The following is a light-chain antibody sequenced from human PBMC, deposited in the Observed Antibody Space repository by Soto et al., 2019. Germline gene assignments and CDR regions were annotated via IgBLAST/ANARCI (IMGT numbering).Light chain of an antibody. CDR2: SAS. CDR3: QKYDSAPT. J-gene: IGKJ1*01. CDR1: RGIGNA. V-gene: IGKV1-27*01. Sequence: DIQMTQSPSSLSASVGDRVTITCRPSRGIGNALAWYQQKPGTVPKLLIHSASTLQSGVPSRFSGSGSGTDFTLTISSLQPEDVASYYCQKYDSAPTFGPGTKADIK.